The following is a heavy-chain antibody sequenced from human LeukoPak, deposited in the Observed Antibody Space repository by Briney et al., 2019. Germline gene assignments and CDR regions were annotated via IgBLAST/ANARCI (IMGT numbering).Heavy chain of an antibody. CDR1: GGTFSSYA. Sequence: SVKVSCKASGGTFSSYAISWVRQAPGQGLEWMGGIIPIFGTANYAQKFQGRVMITTDESTSTAYMELSSLRSEDTAVYYCARAGGTVTATGPYYYYGMDVWGQGTTVTVSS. J-gene: IGHJ6*02. D-gene: IGHD4-17*01. CDR3: ARAGGTVTATGPYYYYGMDV. V-gene: IGHV1-69*05. CDR2: IIPIFGTA.